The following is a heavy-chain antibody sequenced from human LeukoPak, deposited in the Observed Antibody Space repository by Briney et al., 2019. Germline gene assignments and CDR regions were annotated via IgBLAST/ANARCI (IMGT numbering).Heavy chain of an antibody. J-gene: IGHJ4*02. CDR1: GGSISSSSYY. CDR2: IYYSGST. CDR3: ASRIQLWFPFDY. D-gene: IGHD5-18*01. Sequence: SETLSLTCTVSGGSISSSSYYWGWIRQPPGKGLEWIGSIYYSGSTYYNPSLKSRVTISVDTSKNQFSLKLSSVTAADTAVYYCASRIQLWFPFDYWGQGTLVTVSS. V-gene: IGHV4-39*01.